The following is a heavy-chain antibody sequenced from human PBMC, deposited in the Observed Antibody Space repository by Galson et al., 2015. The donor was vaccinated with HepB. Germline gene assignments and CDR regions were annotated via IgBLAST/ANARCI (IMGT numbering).Heavy chain of an antibody. CDR2: IYYSGST. V-gene: IGHV4-39*01. CDR1: GGSISSSSYY. D-gene: IGHD5-12*01. J-gene: IGHJ4*02. Sequence: ETLSLTCTVSGGSISSSSYYWGWIRQPPGKGLEWIGSIYYSGSTYYNPSLKSRVTISVDTSKNQFSLKLSSVTAADTAVYYCAMQSGYDQDYWGQGTLVTVSS. CDR3: AMQSGYDQDY.